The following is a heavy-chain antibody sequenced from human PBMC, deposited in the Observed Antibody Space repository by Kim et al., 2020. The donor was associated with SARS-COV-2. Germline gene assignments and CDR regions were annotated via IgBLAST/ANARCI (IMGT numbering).Heavy chain of an antibody. CDR3: ARSLYMTPRYYYGLDV. CDR1: GGSISSYY. Sequence: SETLSLTCIVSGGSISSYYWSWIRQPAGKGLEWIGRIYSSGSTNYNPSLKSRVTMPVDTSKNQFSLKMNSVTAADTAVYYCARSLYMTPRYYYGLDVWGQGTTVTVSS. V-gene: IGHV4-4*07. D-gene: IGHD2-2*02. CDR2: IYSSGST. J-gene: IGHJ6*02.